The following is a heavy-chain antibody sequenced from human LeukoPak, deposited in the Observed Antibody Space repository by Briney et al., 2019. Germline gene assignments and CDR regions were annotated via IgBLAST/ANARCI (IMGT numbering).Heavy chain of an antibody. CDR1: GFTFSSYW. CDR2: IKQDGSEK. D-gene: IGHD3-10*01. V-gene: IGHV3-7*03. Sequence: GGPLRLSCAASGFTFSSYWMSWVRQAPGKGLEWVSNIKQDGSEKHHVDCVKGLFHISRDNDKNTLYLQMNSLRAEDTAVYYCAREGPFGDLDYWGQGTLVTVSS. CDR3: AREGPFGDLDY. J-gene: IGHJ4*02.